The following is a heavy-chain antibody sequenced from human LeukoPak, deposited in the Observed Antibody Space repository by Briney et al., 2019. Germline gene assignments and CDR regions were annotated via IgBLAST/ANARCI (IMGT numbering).Heavy chain of an antibody. CDR2: IIPILGIA. D-gene: IGHD1-26*01. J-gene: IGHJ3*02. CDR1: GGTFSSYA. Sequence: EASVKVSCKASGGTFSSYAISWVRQTPGQGLEWMGRIIPILGIANYAQKFQGRVTITADKSTSTAYMELSSLRSEDTAVYYCARGVGATPGVDAFDIWGQGTMVTVSS. V-gene: IGHV1-69*04. CDR3: ARGVGATPGVDAFDI.